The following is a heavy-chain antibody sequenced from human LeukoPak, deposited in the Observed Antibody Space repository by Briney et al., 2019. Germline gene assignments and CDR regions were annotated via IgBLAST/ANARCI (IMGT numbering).Heavy chain of an antibody. CDR3: ASSTTTMVRGVIGPHNWFDP. J-gene: IGHJ5*02. D-gene: IGHD3-10*01. V-gene: IGHV1-69*01. CDR2: IIPIFGTA. CDR1: GGTFSSYA. Sequence: GSSVKVSCKASGGTFSSYAISWVRQAPGQGLEWTGGIIPIFGTANYAQKFQGRVTITADESTSTAYMELSSLRSEDTAVYYCASSTTTMVRGVIGPHNWFDPWGQGTLVTVSS.